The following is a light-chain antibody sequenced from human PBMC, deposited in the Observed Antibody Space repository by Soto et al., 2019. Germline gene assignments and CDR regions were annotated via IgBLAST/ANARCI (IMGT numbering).Light chain of an antibody. CDR2: DAS. Sequence: EIVLTQSPATLSLSPGERATLSCRASQSVSSYLAWYQQKPGQAPRLLIYDASNRATGIPARFIGSGSGTDFTLTISSLEPEDFAVYYCQQRSNWPGITFGQGTRLEIK. CDR1: QSVSSY. CDR3: QQRSNWPGIT. V-gene: IGKV3-11*01. J-gene: IGKJ5*01.